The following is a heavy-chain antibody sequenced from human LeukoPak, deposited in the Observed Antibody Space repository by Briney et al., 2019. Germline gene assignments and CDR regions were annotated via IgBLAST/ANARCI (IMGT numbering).Heavy chain of an antibody. CDR2: ISSNGGNI. D-gene: IGHD1-1*01. CDR1: GFTFSSYA. J-gene: IGHJ4*02. V-gene: IGHV3-64D*06. Sequence: GRSLRLSCSASGFTFSSYAMHWVRQAPGKGLEYVSTISSNGGNIYYADSVKGRFTISRDNSKNTLHLQMSSLRPDDTAVYYCVREWYSAMYWGQGTLVTVSS. CDR3: VREWYSAMY.